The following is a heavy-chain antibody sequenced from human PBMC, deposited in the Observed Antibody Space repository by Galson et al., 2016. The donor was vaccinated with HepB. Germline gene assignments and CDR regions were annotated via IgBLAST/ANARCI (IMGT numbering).Heavy chain of an antibody. CDR3: ATGDKGFDM. CDR2: VYASGNT. J-gene: IGHJ3*02. CDR1: GGSISNWY. D-gene: IGHD2-21*02. Sequence: SETLSLTCIVSGGSISNWYWNWIRQPAGKGLEWIGRVYASGNTNYNPSLKSRLTMSEDTSKNQISLKLSSVTAADTAVYYCATGDKGFDMWGQGIMVTVSS. V-gene: IGHV4-4*07.